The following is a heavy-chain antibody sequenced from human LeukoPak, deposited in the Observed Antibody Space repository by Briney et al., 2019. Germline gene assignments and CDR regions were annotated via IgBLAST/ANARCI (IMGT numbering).Heavy chain of an antibody. J-gene: IGHJ4*02. CDR3: ARASRVEMATIGLDY. CDR1: GFTFSSYA. Sequence: GSLRLSCAASGFTFSSYAMNWVRQAPGKGLEWIGYIYYSGSTNYNPSLKSRVTISVDTSKNQFSLKLSSVTAADTAVYYCARASRVEMATIGLDYWGQGTLVTVSS. D-gene: IGHD5-24*01. V-gene: IGHV4-59*01. CDR2: IYYSGST.